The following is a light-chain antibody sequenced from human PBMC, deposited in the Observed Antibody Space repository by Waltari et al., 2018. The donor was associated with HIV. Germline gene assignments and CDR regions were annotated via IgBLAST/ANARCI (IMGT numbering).Light chain of an antibody. V-gene: IGLV3-21*02. J-gene: IGLJ2*01. Sequence: SYVLTQPPSVSVAPGQTARITCVGSSIGSKSVHWYQQKPGQASVLVVSDDSDRPSGIPGRFSGAKSGNTATLTISRVEAGDEADYYCQVWYSLTDPVVFGGGTKLTVL. CDR2: DDS. CDR3: QVWYSLTDPVV. CDR1: SIGSKS.